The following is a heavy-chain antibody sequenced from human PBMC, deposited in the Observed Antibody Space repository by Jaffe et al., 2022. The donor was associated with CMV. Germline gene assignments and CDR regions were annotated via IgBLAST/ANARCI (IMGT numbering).Heavy chain of an antibody. J-gene: IGHJ6*03. CDR1: GFSLSNARMG. Sequence: QVTLKESGPVLVKPTETLTLTCTVSGFSLSNARMGVSWIRQPPGKALEWLAHIFSNDEKSYSTSLKSRLTISKDTSKSQVVLTMTNMDPVDTATYYCARMTVVPAAMSYYYYYMDVWGKGTTVTVSS. D-gene: IGHD2-2*01. CDR3: ARMTVVPAAMSYYYYYMDV. V-gene: IGHV2-26*01. CDR2: IFSNDEK.